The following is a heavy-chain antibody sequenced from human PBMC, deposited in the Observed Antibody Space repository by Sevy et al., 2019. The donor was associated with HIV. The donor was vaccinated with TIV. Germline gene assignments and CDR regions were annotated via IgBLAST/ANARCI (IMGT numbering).Heavy chain of an antibody. CDR2: ITGSSNSI. CDR1: GFTFDEYA. V-gene: IGHV3-9*01. CDR3: VKGNMEAIMDVYEPLDI. J-gene: IGHJ3*02. D-gene: IGHD3-16*01. Sequence: GGSLRLSCAASGFTFDEYAMFWVRQVPGKGLEWVSGITGSSNSIDYGDSVKGRFTISRDNAKNSLYLQMNSLRVEDTDSYYCVKGNMEAIMDVYEPLDIWGQGTMVTVSS.